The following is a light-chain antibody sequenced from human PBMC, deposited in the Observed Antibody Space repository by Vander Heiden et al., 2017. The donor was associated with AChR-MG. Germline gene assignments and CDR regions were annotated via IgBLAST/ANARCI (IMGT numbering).Light chain of an antibody. V-gene: IGLV1-40*01. Sequence: QSVLTQPPSVSGAAGQRVTISCTGSTSNIEGGYDVHWCQQLPGRAPTLLLQDNHIRPSGVPDRFSGSKSGTSASLTITGLQAEDEADYHCLSYDSSRGGFYVFGSGTRVTVL. CDR1: TSNIEGGYD. J-gene: IGLJ1*01. CDR2: DNH. CDR3: LSYDSSRGGFYV.